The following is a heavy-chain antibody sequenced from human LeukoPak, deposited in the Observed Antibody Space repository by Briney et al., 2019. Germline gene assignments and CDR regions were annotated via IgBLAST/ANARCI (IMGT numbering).Heavy chain of an antibody. CDR3: ARAGLKYYYGSGSYPPRYYYGMDV. J-gene: IGHJ6*02. D-gene: IGHD3-10*01. Sequence: ASVKVSCKASGYTFTGYYMHWVRQAPGQGLEWMGWINPNSGGTNYAQKFQGRVTMTRDTSISTAYMELSRLRSDDTAVYYCARAGLKYYYGSGSYPPRYYYGMDVWGQGTTVTVSS. CDR2: INPNSGGT. CDR1: GYTFTGYY. V-gene: IGHV1-2*02.